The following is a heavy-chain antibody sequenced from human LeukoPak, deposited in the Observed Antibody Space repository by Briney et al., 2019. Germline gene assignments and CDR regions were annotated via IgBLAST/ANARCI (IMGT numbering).Heavy chain of an antibody. CDR1: GFPFSNYG. J-gene: IGHJ5*02. CDR3: ARERDYVWGSYRQDNWFDP. Sequence: GGTLRLSCAASGFPFSNYGMSWVRQAPGKGLEWVSIISGSGNSTYYADSVKGRFTISRDNAKNSLYLQMNSLRAEDTAVYYCARERDYVWGSYRQDNWFDPWGQGTLVTVSS. D-gene: IGHD3-16*02. CDR2: ISGSGNST. V-gene: IGHV3-23*01.